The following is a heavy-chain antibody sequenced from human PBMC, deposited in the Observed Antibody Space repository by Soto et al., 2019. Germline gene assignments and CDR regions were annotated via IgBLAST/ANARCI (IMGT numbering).Heavy chain of an antibody. CDR3: ASCSGGSCYPTLALDY. V-gene: IGHV1-69*13. D-gene: IGHD2-15*01. CDR2: IIPIFGTA. CDR1: GCTFSSYA. Sequence: APVKVSCKASGCTFSSYAISWVRQAPGQGLEWMGGIIPIFGTANYAQKFQGRVTITADESTSTAYMELSSLRSEDTAVYYCASCSGGSCYPTLALDYWGQATLVTVSS. J-gene: IGHJ4*02.